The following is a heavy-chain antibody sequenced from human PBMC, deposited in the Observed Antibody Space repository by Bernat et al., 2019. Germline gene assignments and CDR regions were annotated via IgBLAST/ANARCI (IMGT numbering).Heavy chain of an antibody. V-gene: IGHV4-30-4*01. Sequence: QVQLQESGPGLVKPSQTLSLTCTVSGGSISSGDYYWSWIRQPPGKVLEWIGYIYYSGSTYYNPSLKSRVTISVDTSKNQFSLKLSSVTAADTAVYYCAAGIPAFENAFDIWGQGTMVTVSS. CDR2: IYYSGST. CDR1: GGSISSGDYY. CDR3: AAGIPAFENAFDI. D-gene: IGHD1-14*01. J-gene: IGHJ3*02.